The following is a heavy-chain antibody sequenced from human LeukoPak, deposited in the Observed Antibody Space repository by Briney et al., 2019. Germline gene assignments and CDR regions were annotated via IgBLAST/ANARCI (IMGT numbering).Heavy chain of an antibody. CDR2: IHYSGST. J-gene: IGHJ4*02. D-gene: IGHD6-19*01. CDR1: GGSISSYY. CDR3: AGGNGWYYF. V-gene: IGHV4-59*01. Sequence: SETLSLTCTVSGGSISSYYWSWIRQPPGKGLEWIGYIHYSGSTNYNTSLRSRVTISVDTSKNEFSLKLTSVTAADPAVYYCAGGNGWYYFWGQGTLVTVSS.